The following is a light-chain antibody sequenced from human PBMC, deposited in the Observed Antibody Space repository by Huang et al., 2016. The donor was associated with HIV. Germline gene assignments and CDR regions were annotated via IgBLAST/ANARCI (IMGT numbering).Light chain of an antibody. Sequence: EIVMTQSPATLSVSPGERATLSCRASQSVSSNLAWYQQRPGQAPRLLIYDASTRATGIQARFSGSGSGTEFTLTIGSLQSEDFVVYYCQQYNNWPRTFGQGTKLEIK. V-gene: IGKV3-15*01. CDR2: DAS. J-gene: IGKJ2*01. CDR1: QSVSSN. CDR3: QQYNNWPRT.